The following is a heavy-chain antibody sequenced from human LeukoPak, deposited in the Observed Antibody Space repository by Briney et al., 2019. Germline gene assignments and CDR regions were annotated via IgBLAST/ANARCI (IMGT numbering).Heavy chain of an antibody. J-gene: IGHJ4*02. D-gene: IGHD2-21*01. CDR2: ISGSGGST. Sequence: PGGSLRLSCAASGFTFSSYAMSWVRQTPGKGLEWVSAISGSGGSTYYADSVKGRFTISRDNSKNTLYLQMNSLRAEDTAVYYCAKDLGVLIAIYFDYWGQGTLVTVSS. V-gene: IGHV3-23*01. CDR1: GFTFSSYA. CDR3: AKDLGVLIAIYFDY.